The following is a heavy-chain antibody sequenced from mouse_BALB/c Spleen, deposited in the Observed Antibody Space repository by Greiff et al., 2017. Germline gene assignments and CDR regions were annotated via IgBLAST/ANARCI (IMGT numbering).Heavy chain of an antibody. J-gene: IGHJ4*01. CDR3: ARWGTGTDYYAMDD. V-gene: IGHV1-69*02. D-gene: IGHD4-1*01. Sequence: QVQLQQPGAELVKPGASVKLSCKASGYTFTSYWMHWVKQRPGQGLEWIGEIDPSDSYTNYNQKFKGKATLTVDKSSSTAYMQLSSLTSEDSAVYYCARWGTGTDYYAMDDWGQGTSVTVSS. CDR2: IDPSDSYT. CDR1: GYTFTSYW.